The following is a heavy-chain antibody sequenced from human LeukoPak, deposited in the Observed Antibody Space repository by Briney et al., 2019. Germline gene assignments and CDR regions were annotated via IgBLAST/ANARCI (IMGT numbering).Heavy chain of an antibody. J-gene: IGHJ4*02. D-gene: IGHD3-22*01. CDR2: IKSKTDGGTT. CDR3: TTLTYYYDSSGYSGGY. V-gene: IGHV3-15*01. Sequence: GGSLRLSCAASGFTFSSYSMSWVRQAPGKGLEWVGRIKSKTDGGTTDYAAPVKGRFTISRDDSKNTLYLQMDSLKTEDTAVYYCTTLTYYYDSSGYSGGYWGQGTLVTVSS. CDR1: GFTFSSYS.